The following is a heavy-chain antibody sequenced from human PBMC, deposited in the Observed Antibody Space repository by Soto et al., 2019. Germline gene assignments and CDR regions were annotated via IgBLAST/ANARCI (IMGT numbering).Heavy chain of an antibody. V-gene: IGHV1-69*12. J-gene: IGHJ6*02. CDR1: GGTFSSYA. CDR2: IIPIFGTA. D-gene: IGHD2-21*01. CDR3: ARAPYIVVVKYYYYYYGMDV. Sequence: QVQLVQSGAEVKKPGSSVKVSCKASGGTFSSYAISWVRQAPGQGLEWMGGIIPIFGTANYAQKFQGRVTITADESTSTAYMELSCLRSEDTAVYYCARAPYIVVVKYYYYYYGMDVWGQGTTVTVSS.